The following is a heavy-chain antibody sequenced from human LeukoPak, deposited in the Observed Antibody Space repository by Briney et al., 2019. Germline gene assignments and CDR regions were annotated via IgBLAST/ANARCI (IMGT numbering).Heavy chain of an antibody. CDR3: ARARALRCSSTSCYGIYYYYYYYMDV. Sequence: GGSLRLSCAASGFTFNTYSMNWVRQAPGKGLGWVSFIFRSGSSIYYADSVKGRFTISRDNSKNTLYLQMNSLRAEDTAVYYCARARALRCSSTSCYGIYYYYYYYMDVWGKGTTVTVSS. CDR2: IFRSGSSI. J-gene: IGHJ6*03. V-gene: IGHV3-21*01. D-gene: IGHD2-2*01. CDR1: GFTFNTYS.